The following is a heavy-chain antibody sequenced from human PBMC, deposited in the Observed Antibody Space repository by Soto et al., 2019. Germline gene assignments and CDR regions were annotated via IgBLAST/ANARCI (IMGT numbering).Heavy chain of an antibody. CDR3: AHSRCGGDCLQSYSSHYYYGMDV. V-gene: IGHV2-5*02. J-gene: IGHJ6*02. D-gene: IGHD2-21*02. Sequence: QITLKESGPSLVKPTQTLTLTCTFSGFSLSTGGVGVGWIRQPPGKALEWLALIYWDDDKRYSPSLRSRLTVTKDTSQNQVVLTMNNMDPVDTATYYCAHSRCGGDCLQSYSSHYYYGMDVWGQGTTVTVSS. CDR1: GFSLSTGGVG. CDR2: IYWDDDK.